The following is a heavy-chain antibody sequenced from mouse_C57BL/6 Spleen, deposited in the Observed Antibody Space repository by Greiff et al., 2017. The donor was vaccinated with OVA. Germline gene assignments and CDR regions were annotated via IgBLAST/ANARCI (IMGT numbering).Heavy chain of an antibody. D-gene: IGHD1-1*01. CDR1: GYTFTSYW. J-gene: IGHJ2*01. V-gene: IGHV1-55*01. CDR2: IYPGSGST. Sequence: QVQLQQPGAELVKPGASVTMSCKASGYTFTSYWITWVKQRPGQGLEWIGNIYPGSGSTNYNEKFKSKATLTVDTSSSTAYMQLSSLTSEDSAFYYWARGDSCYDYFDYWGQGTTLTVSS. CDR3: ARGDSCYDYFDY.